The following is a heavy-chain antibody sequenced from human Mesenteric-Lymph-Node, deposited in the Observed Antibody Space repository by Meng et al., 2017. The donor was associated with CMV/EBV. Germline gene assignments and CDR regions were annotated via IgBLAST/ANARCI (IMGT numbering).Heavy chain of an antibody. J-gene: IGHJ6*02. CDR3: AMTIVVVPAARYYYYGMDV. CDR2: ISAYNGNT. V-gene: IGHV1-18*01. Sequence: ASVKVSCKASGYTFTSYGISWVRQAPGQGLEWMGWISAYNGNTNYAQKLQGRVTMTTDTSTSTAYMELSSLRSEDTAVYYCAMTIVVVPAARYYYYGMDVWGQGTTVTVSS. CDR1: GYTFTSYG. D-gene: IGHD2-2*01.